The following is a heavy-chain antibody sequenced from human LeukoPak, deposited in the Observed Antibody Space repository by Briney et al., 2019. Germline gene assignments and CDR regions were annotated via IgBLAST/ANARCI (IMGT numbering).Heavy chain of an antibody. J-gene: IGHJ4*02. CDR1: GGSISSGRYY. D-gene: IGHD4-11*01. V-gene: IGHV4-31*03. Sequence: SQTLSLTCTVSGGSISSGRYYWPWIRQHPGKGLEWIGYIYYSGSTFYNPSLKSRVTISLDTSQNQFSLKLSSVTAADTAVYYCARMTTTGPFDYWGQGTLVTVSS. CDR3: ARMTTTGPFDY. CDR2: IYYSGST.